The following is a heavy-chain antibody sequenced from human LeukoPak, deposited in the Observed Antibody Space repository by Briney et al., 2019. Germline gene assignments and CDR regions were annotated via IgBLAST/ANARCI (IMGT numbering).Heavy chain of an antibody. V-gene: IGHV3-7*03. CDR1: GFTFSSYW. D-gene: IGHD3-9*01. CDR2: IKQDGNEK. Sequence: GGSLRLSCAASGFTFSSYWMSWVRQAPGKGLEWVANIKQDGNEKYSVDSVKGRFTISRDNAKNSLYLQMNSLRAEDTAVYYCAKDTSRYFDWWGLSDYDAFDIWGQGTMVTVSS. J-gene: IGHJ3*02. CDR3: AKDTSRYFDWWGLSDYDAFDI.